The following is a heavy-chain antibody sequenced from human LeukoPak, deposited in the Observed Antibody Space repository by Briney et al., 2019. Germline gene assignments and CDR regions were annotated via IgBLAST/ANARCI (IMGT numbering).Heavy chain of an antibody. CDR1: GGTFSSYA. D-gene: IGHD3-10*01. CDR2: IIPILGIA. V-gene: IGHV1-69*04. Sequence: ASVKVSCKASGGTFSSYAISWVRQAPGQGLEWMGRIIPILGIANYAQKFQGRVTITADKSTSTAYMELSSLRSEDTAVYYCAREKDVLLWFGEFHPLDYWGQGTLVTVSS. J-gene: IGHJ4*02. CDR3: AREKDVLLWFGEFHPLDY.